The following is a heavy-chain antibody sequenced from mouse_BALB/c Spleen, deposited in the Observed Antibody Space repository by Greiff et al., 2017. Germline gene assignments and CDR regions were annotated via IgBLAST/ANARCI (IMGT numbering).Heavy chain of an antibody. CDR3: ARDEGYYAMDY. CDR1: GYTFTSYW. J-gene: IGHJ4*01. Sequence: VQLQQPGAELVKPGASVKLSCKASGYTFTSYWMHWVKQRPGQGLEWIGEINPSNGRTNYNEKFKSKATLTVDKSSSTAYMQLSSLTSEDSAVYYCARDEGYYAMDYRGQGTSVTVSS. V-gene: IGHV1S81*02. CDR2: INPSNGRT.